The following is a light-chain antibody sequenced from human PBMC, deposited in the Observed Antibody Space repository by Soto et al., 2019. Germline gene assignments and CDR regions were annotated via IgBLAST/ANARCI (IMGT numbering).Light chain of an antibody. CDR2: ATS. CDR3: QKYNSAPLT. CDR1: QGIAPY. J-gene: IGKJ4*01. Sequence: DVQMTQSPSSLSAFVGDRVTITCRASQGIAPYLAWFQQKPGKVPKLLIYATSTLQSGVPSRFSGSGSGTVFTLTINSLQPEDVGTYYCQKYNSAPLTFGGGTKVEIK. V-gene: IGKV1-27*01.